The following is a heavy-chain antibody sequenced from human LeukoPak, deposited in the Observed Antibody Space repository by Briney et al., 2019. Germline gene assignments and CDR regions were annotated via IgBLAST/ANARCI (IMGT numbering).Heavy chain of an antibody. CDR1: GYTFTSYG. V-gene: IGHV1-18*01. D-gene: IGHD2-2*03. Sequence: ASVKVSFKASGYTFTSYGISWVRQAPGQGLEWMGWISVYNGNTNFAQKFQGRVTMTTDTSTSTAYMELRSLRSDDTAVYYCATHRGYCSSTSCQNELELDYWGQGTLVTVSS. CDR3: ATHRGYCSSTSCQNELELDY. CDR2: ISVYNGNT. J-gene: IGHJ4*02.